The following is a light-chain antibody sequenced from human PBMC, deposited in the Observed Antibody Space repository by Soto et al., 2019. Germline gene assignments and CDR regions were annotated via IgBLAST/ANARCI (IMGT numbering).Light chain of an antibody. Sequence: QSVLTQPASVSGSPGQSITISCTGTRSDVGGYNYVSWYQQHPGKAPKLMIYEVSNRPSGVSNRFSGSKSGNTASLTISGLQAEDEADYYCSSYTSSSTLLVGGGTKRTVL. CDR1: RSDVGGYNY. CDR3: SSYTSSSTLL. J-gene: IGLJ2*01. V-gene: IGLV2-14*01. CDR2: EVS.